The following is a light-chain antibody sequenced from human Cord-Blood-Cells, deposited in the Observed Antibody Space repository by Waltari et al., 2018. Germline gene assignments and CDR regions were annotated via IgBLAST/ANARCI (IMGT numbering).Light chain of an antibody. V-gene: IGLV2-23*02. CDR2: EVS. CDR3: CSYAGSSTLV. J-gene: IGLJ2*01. Sequence: QSALTQPASVSGSPGQPITISCTGTSSDVGSYNFFSWYQQHPGKAPKLMIYEVSKRPSGVSNRFSGSKSGNTASLTISGLQAEDEADYYCCSYAGSSTLVFGGGTKLTVL. CDR1: SSDVGSYNF.